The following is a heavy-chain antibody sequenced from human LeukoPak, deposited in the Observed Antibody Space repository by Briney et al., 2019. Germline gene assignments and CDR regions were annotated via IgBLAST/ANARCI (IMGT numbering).Heavy chain of an antibody. Sequence: SETLSLTCTVSGGSLSSSSFYWGWIRQAPGKGLEWVASMYYSGTTYYNPSLKSRVTIPADTSKKRFSLKLRSVTAADTAVYYCTRGSYDVLTGYSTLGEFWGQGTLVIVSS. CDR3: TRGSYDVLTGYSTLGEF. D-gene: IGHD3-9*01. CDR1: GGSLSSSSFY. V-gene: IGHV4-39*01. J-gene: IGHJ1*01. CDR2: MYYSGTT.